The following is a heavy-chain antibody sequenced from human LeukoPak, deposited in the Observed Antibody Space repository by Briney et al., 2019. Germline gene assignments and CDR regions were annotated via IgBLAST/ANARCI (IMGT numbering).Heavy chain of an antibody. CDR2: ISDSGGST. CDR3: GRYYVVDV. Sequence: GGSLRLSCASSECTFSSYTMNSVRQAPGKGLEWVSTISDSGGSTYYADSVKGRFTISRDNSKSTLYLQMNSLRDEDTAVDYCGRYYVVDVWGQGTSVTVSS. V-gene: IGHV3-23*01. J-gene: IGHJ6*02. CDR1: ECTFSSYT.